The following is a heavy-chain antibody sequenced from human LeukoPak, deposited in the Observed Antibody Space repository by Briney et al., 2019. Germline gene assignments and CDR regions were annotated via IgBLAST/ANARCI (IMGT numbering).Heavy chain of an antibody. Sequence: GGSLRLSCAASGLTFSSYWMSWVRQAPGKGLEWVANIKEDGSEKYYVDSVKGRFTISRDNAKNSVYLQMNSLRAEDTAVYYCARGRFNYDSTGYSSFYYWGQGTLVTVSS. D-gene: IGHD3-22*01. V-gene: IGHV3-7*01. CDR1: GLTFSSYW. CDR2: IKEDGSEK. CDR3: ARGRFNYDSTGYSSFYY. J-gene: IGHJ4*02.